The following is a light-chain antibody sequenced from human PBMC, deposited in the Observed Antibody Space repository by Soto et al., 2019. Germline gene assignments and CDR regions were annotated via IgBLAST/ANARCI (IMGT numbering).Light chain of an antibody. CDR1: QSVGSY. CDR2: DAS. CDR3: QQRSNWPSLT. J-gene: IGKJ4*01. Sequence: IVLIHSPATLSFSPGEIATLSCRAIQSVGSYLAWYQHKPGQAPRLLISDASNRATGIPARFSGSGSETDFTLTISSLEPEDSAVYYCQQRSNWPSLTFGGGTKVDIK. V-gene: IGKV3-11*01.